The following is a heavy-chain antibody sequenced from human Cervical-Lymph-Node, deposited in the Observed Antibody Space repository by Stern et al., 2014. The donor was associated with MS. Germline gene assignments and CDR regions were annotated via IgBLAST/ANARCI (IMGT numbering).Heavy chain of an antibody. D-gene: IGHD4-23*01. CDR1: GYSFTTYY. CDR3: ARGDPGLRWSYFDF. Sequence: QVQLVESGAEMKKPGASVKVSCKASGYSFTTYYMHWVRQAPGQGLEWMGIINPSGGSTNYAQKFQGRVTMTRDTSTSTVYMELSSLRSEDMAVYYCARGDPGLRWSYFDFWGQGTLVTVSS. J-gene: IGHJ4*02. CDR2: INPSGGST. V-gene: IGHV1-46*03.